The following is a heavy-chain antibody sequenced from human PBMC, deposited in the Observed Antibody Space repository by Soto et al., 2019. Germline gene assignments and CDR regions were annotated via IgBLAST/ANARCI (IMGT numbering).Heavy chain of an antibody. J-gene: IGHJ2*01. CDR3: TPIPSDLRGWYFDL. D-gene: IGHD2-21*02. V-gene: IGHV3-15*01. Sequence: EVQLVESGGGLVKPGGSLRLSCAASGFTFSNAWMSWVRQAPGKGLEWVGRIKSKTDGGTTDYAAPVKGRFTISRDDSKNTLYLQMNSLKTEDTAVYYCTPIPSDLRGWYFDLWGRGTLVTVSS. CDR2: IKSKTDGGTT. CDR1: GFTFSNAW.